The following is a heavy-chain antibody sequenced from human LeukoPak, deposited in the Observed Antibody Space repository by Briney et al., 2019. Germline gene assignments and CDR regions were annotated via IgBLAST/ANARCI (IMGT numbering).Heavy chain of an antibody. D-gene: IGHD6-13*01. V-gene: IGHV3-21*01. CDR3: ARDLAAAGRPDY. Sequence: GGSLRLSCAASGFTFSSYSMNWVRQAPGKGLEWVSSISSSSSYIYYADSVKGRFTISRDNAKNSLYLQMNSLRAEDTAVHYCARDLAAAGRPDYWGQGTLVTVSS. J-gene: IGHJ4*02. CDR2: ISSSSSYI. CDR1: GFTFSSYS.